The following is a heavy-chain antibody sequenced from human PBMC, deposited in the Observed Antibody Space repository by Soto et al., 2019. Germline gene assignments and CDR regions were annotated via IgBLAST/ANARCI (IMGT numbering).Heavy chain of an antibody. D-gene: IGHD6-19*01. V-gene: IGHV3-23*01. Sequence: GGSLRLSCAASGFTFSSYAMSWVRQAPGKGLEWVSAISGSGGSTYYADSVKGRFTISRDNSKNTLYLQMNSLRAEDTAVYYCAKDLRATLFLAGTFDYWGQGTLVTVSS. CDR2: ISGSGGST. J-gene: IGHJ4*02. CDR1: GFTFSSYA. CDR3: AKDLRATLFLAGTFDY.